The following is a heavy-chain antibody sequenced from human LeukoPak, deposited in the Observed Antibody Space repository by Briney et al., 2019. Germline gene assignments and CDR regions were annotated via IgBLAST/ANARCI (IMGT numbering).Heavy chain of an antibody. Sequence: SQTLSLTCAISGHSFSTSGVAWNWVRQSPSRGLEWLGRTYYTSKWNTDYAVSVKSRIVVNPDTSKNQFSLQLNSVTSEDTAVYYCARGRASAFDVWGQGTMVTVSS. J-gene: IGHJ3*01. D-gene: IGHD6-25*01. V-gene: IGHV6-1*01. CDR1: GHSFSTSGVA. CDR2: TYYTSKWNT. CDR3: ARGRASAFDV.